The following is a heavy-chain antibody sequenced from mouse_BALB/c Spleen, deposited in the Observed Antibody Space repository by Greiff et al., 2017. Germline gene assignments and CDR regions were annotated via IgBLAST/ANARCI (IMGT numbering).Heavy chain of an antibody. J-gene: IGHJ2*01. D-gene: IGHD2-1*01. V-gene: IGHV5-12-1*01. CDR1: GFTFSSYA. CDR2: ISSGGGST. Sequence: EVMLVESGGGLVKPGGSLKLSCAASGFTFSSYAMSWVRQTPEKRLEWVATISSGGGSTYYPDTVKGRFTISRDNAKNTLYLQMSSLKSEDTAMYYCARHEGNYYFDYWGQGTTLTVSS. CDR3: ARHEGNYYFDY.